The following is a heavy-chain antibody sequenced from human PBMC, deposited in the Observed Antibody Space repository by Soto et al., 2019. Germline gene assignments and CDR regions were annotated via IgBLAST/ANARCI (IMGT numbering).Heavy chain of an antibody. V-gene: IGHV4-39*07. CDR3: ARSDGRY. CDR1: GGSISSSNDY. CDR2: MFHSGRT. J-gene: IGHJ4*02. Sequence: ETLSLTCSVSGGSISSSNDYWGWIRQPPGKGLEWLGSMFHSGRTYHNPSLKSRVSISVDTSRNQFSLKLSSVTAADTAVYYCARSDGRYWGQGTLVTVSS.